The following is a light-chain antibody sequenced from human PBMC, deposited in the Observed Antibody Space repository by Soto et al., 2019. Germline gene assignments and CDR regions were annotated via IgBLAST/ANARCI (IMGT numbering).Light chain of an antibody. J-gene: IGLJ1*01. CDR3: AEWDDSLSGSYV. V-gene: IGLV1-47*01. CDR2: RNN. CDR1: SSNFGSNY. Sequence: QSVLTQPPSVSGTPGQRVSISCSGSSSNFGSNYVYWFQQLPGTAPKLLMYRNNKRPSGVPDRFSGSKSGTSASLAISGLRSEDEADYYCAEWDDSLSGSYVFGTGTKVTVL.